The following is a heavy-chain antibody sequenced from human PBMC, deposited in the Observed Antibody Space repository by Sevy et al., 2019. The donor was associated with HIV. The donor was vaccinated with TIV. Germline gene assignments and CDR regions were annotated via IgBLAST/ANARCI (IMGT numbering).Heavy chain of an antibody. CDR2: ISSSSSYI. J-gene: IGHJ4*02. D-gene: IGHD3-16*02. Sequence: GGSLRLSCAASGFTFSSYSMNWVRQAPGKGLEWVSSISSSSSYIYYADSVKGRFTISRDNANNSLYLQMNSLRAEDTAVYYCARGVSYVWGSYRLPYYFDYWGQGTLVTVSS. V-gene: IGHV3-21*01. CDR1: GFTFSSYS. CDR3: ARGVSYVWGSYRLPYYFDY.